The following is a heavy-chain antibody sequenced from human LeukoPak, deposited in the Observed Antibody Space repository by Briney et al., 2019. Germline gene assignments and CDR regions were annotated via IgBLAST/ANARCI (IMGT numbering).Heavy chain of an antibody. J-gene: IGHJ4*02. CDR1: GGSFSGYY. CDR3: ARGVCSSTSCYGPDFDY. Sequence: PSETLSLACAVYGGSFSGYYWSWIRQPPGKGLEWIGEINHSGSTNYNPSLKSRVTISVDTSKNQFSLKLSSVAAADTAVYYCARGVCSSTSCYGPDFDYWGQGTLVTVSS. D-gene: IGHD2-2*01. V-gene: IGHV4-34*01. CDR2: INHSGST.